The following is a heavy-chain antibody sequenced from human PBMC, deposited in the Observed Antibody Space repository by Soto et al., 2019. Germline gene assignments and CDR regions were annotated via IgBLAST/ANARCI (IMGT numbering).Heavy chain of an antibody. J-gene: IGHJ1*01. CDR3: ARGGSSWSAEYYQH. D-gene: IGHD6-13*01. CDR2: ISGYNGDT. CDR1: GYTFSNYG. V-gene: IGHV1-18*01. Sequence: QVQLVQSGAEVKKPGASVKVSCKASGYTFSNYGISWVRQPPGQGPEWMGWISGYNGDTKYAQTLQGRVTMTTDTSTSTAYMELRSLRSDDTAVYYCARGGSSWSAEYYQHWGQGTLVIVSS.